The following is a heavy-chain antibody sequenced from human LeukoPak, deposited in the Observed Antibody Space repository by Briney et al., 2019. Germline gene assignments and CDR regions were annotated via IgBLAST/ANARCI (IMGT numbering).Heavy chain of an antibody. CDR2: IVVGSGNT. V-gene: IGHV1-58*01. CDR3: AAVGAYCGGDCSFDY. J-gene: IGHJ4*02. CDR1: GFTFTSSA. Sequence: SVKVSCKASGFTFTSSAVQWVRQARGQRLEWIGWIVVGSGNTNYAQKFQERVTITRDMSTSTAYMDLSSLRSEDTAVYYCAAVGAYCGGDCSFDYWGQGTLVSVPS. D-gene: IGHD2-21*02.